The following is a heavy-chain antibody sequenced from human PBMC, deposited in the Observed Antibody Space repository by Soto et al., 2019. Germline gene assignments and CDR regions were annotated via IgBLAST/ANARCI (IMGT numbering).Heavy chain of an antibody. J-gene: IGHJ5*02. CDR3: ARLGAYYQPLDH. CDR1: GGPISSYY. D-gene: IGHD2-2*01. CDR2: VYYSASTNYKPSL. V-gene: IGHV4-59*01. Sequence: SDTLSLTCTVSGGPISSYYWSWIRQPPGKGLEWIGYVYYSASTNYKPSLNYNPSLKSRVTISLDTSKNQYSLRLSSVTTADTAVYYCARLGAYYQPLDHWGPGTLVTVSS.